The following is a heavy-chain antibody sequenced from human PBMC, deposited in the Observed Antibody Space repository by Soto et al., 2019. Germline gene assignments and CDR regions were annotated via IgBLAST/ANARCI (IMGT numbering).Heavy chain of an antibody. J-gene: IGHJ6*02. CDR2: IFYTGST. Sequence: QVQLQESGPGLVKPSETLSLTCTVSGGSISSYYWSWIRQPPGKALEWIGYIFYTGSTNYNPSLKSRVTISVDTSTNQFSLKLSSVTAADTAVYYCAREGLTGTIGLYYYYALDVWGQGTTVTVSS. CDR1: GGSISSYY. D-gene: IGHD1-7*01. V-gene: IGHV4-59*01. CDR3: AREGLTGTIGLYYYYALDV.